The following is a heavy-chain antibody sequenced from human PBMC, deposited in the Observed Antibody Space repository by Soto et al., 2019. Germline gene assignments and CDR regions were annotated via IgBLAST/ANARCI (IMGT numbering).Heavy chain of an antibody. D-gene: IGHD2-8*01. CDR3: ARHGQIPKDIVLIRY. J-gene: IGHJ4*02. CDR2: IYYSGST. V-gene: IGHV4-39*01. Sequence: SETLSLTCTVSGGSISSSSYYWGWIRQPPGKGLEWIGSIYYSGSTYYNPSLKSRVTISVDTSKNQFSLKLSSVTAADTAVYYCARHGQIPKDIVLIRYWGQGTLVTVSS. CDR1: GGSISSSSYY.